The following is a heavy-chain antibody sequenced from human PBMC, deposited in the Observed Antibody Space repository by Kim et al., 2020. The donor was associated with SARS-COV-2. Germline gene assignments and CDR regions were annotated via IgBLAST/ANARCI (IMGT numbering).Heavy chain of an antibody. D-gene: IGHD7-27*01. CDR1: GYTFTSYD. Sequence: ASVKVSCKASGYTFTSYDINWVRQATGQGLEWMGWMNPNSGNTGYAQKFQGRVTMTRNTSISTAYMELSSLRSEDTAVYYCARPLTWGRKNWFDPWGQGTLVTVSS. V-gene: IGHV1-8*01. J-gene: IGHJ5*02. CDR3: ARPLTWGRKNWFDP. CDR2: MNPNSGNT.